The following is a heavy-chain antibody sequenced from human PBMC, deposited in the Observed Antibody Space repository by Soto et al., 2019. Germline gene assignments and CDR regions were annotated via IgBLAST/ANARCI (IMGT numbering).Heavy chain of an antibody. CDR2: IYSGGYT. V-gene: IGHV3-53*01. CDR3: ATAPGGGGY. J-gene: IGHJ4*02. Sequence: EVQLVESGGGLIQPGGSLRLSCAVSGFTVSNNYMSWVRQAPGKGLEGVSVIYSGGYTAYGDSVKGRFTISRDNSKNTNIPKMKSLGAADRAVFFCATAPGGGGYWGQGTLVTVSS. CDR1: GFTVSNNY. D-gene: IGHD3-10*01.